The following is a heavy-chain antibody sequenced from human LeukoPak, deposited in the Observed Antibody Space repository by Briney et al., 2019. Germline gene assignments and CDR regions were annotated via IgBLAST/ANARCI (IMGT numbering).Heavy chain of an antibody. CDR3: ARSYYYDSSSWFDP. Sequence: SVKLSCKASGGTFSSYAISWVRQAPGQGLGWMGRIIPIFGTANYAQKFPGRVTITADKSTSTTSRELSRLRSEETAMYYCARSYYYDSSSWFDPWGQGTLVTVSS. V-gene: IGHV1-69*06. CDR1: GGTFSSYA. J-gene: IGHJ5*02. D-gene: IGHD3-22*01. CDR2: IIPIFGTA.